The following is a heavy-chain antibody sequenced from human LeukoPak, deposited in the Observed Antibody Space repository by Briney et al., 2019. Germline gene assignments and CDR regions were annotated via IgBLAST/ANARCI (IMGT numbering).Heavy chain of an antibody. CDR3: ARHLLRGQNFDY. J-gene: IGHJ4*02. V-gene: IGHV3-7*01. Sequence: PGGSLRLSCGTSGFTFSDSLMSWFRQAPGQGLEWVARIKDDGSDKNCLDSVRGRFTISRDNAEDSLYLQLDDLRAEDTAVVYCARHLLRGQNFDYWGQGTLVTVSS. CDR2: IKDDGSDK. CDR1: GFTFSDSL.